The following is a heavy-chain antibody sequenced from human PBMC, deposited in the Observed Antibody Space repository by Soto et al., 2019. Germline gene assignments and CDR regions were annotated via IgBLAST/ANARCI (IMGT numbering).Heavy chain of an antibody. J-gene: IGHJ6*02. CDR1: GGTFSSYA. CDR2: IIPIFGTA. D-gene: IGHD3-10*01. CDR3: ATRQGEAYITMVRGVITHGMDV. V-gene: IGHV1-69*06. Sequence: SVKVSCKASGGTFSSYAISWVRQAPGQGLEWMGGIIPIFGTANYAQKFQGRVTITADKSTSTAYMELSSLRSEDTAVYYCATRQGEAYITMVRGVITHGMDVWGQGTTVTVSS.